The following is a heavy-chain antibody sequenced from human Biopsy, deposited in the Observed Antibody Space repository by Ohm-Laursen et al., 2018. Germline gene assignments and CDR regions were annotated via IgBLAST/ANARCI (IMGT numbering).Heavy chain of an antibody. V-gene: IGHV4-31*01. J-gene: IGHJ2*01. CDR2: ISHSGTT. CDR1: GGSIGSGEHY. CDR3: ARGVPHYDGSGFPLAGYWYFDL. D-gene: IGHD3-22*01. Sequence: SDTLSLTCAVSGGSIGSGEHYWNWIRQHPGKGLEWIGLISHSGTTFYNPSLESLLTISIDTSKDHFSLNLRSVTAADTAVYYCARGVPHYDGSGFPLAGYWYFDLWGRGTLVTVSS.